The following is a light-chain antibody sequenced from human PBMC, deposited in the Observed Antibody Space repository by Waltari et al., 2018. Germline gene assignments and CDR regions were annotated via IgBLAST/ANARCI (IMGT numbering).Light chain of an antibody. Sequence: EIVLTQSPATLSLSPGERATLSCRASQSVSSYLAWYQQKPGQAPRLLIYDASNRATGIPARFSGSGSGTAFTLTISSLEPEDFAVYYGQQRSNWPLITFGQGTRLEIK. CDR1: QSVSSY. V-gene: IGKV3-11*01. CDR3: QQRSNWPLIT. CDR2: DAS. J-gene: IGKJ5*01.